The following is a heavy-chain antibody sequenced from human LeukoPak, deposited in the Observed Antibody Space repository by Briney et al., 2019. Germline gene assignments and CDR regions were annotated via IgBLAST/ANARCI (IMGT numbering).Heavy chain of an antibody. V-gene: IGHV3-23*01. CDR3: ATLTPTYYDILTGYLPYYMDV. Sequence: GGSLRLSCAASGFTFSSYAMSWVRQAPGKGLEWVSAINGSGGSTYYADSEKGRFTISRDNSKNTLYLQMNSLRAEDTAVYYCATLTPTYYDILTGYLPYYMDVWGKGTTVTVSS. D-gene: IGHD3-9*01. CDR2: INGSGGST. CDR1: GFTFSSYA. J-gene: IGHJ6*03.